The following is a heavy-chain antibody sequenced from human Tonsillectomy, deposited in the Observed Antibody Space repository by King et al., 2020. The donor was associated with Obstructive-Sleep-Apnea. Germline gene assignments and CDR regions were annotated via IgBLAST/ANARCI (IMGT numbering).Heavy chain of an antibody. Sequence: QLQESGPGLVKPSETLSLTCTVSCCSISSSDYYLGWIRQPPGKGLDGIGSIYYSGSTYYNPSLKSRVTISLDTSKNHFSLRLSSVTAADTAVYYCVREDYGDFECAYWGQGTLVTVSS. D-gene: IGHD4-17*01. CDR1: CCSISSSDYY. CDR3: VREDYGDFECAY. J-gene: IGHJ4*02. V-gene: IGHV4-39*07. CDR2: IYYSGST.